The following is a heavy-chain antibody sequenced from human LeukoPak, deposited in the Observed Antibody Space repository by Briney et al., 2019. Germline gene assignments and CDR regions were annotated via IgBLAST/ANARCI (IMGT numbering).Heavy chain of an antibody. D-gene: IGHD3-16*01. CDR2: IYTDGST. CDR3: ARDRPHGGVGDFDS. J-gene: IGHJ4*02. CDR1: GFTVSGHY. V-gene: IGHV3-66*01. Sequence: GGSLRHSCAASGFTVSGHYMSWGCPAPGRGGEWGSAIYTDGSTYYADSVRGRFTISRDTSKNTLFLQMNSLRAEDTAVYYCARDRPHGGVGDFDSWGQGTLVTVSS.